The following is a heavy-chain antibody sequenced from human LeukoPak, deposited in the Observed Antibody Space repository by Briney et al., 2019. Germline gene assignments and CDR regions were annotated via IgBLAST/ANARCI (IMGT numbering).Heavy chain of an antibody. J-gene: IGHJ4*02. CDR2: ISWDGGST. CDR1: GFTFDDYA. CDR3: AKGGRKQLAPNFDY. Sequence: QAGGSLRLSCAASGFTFDDYAMHWVRQAPGKGLEWVSLISWDGGSTYYADSVKGRFTISRDNSKNSLYLQMNSLRTEDTALYYCAKGGRKQLAPNFDYWGQGTLVTVSS. V-gene: IGHV3-43*01. D-gene: IGHD6-13*01.